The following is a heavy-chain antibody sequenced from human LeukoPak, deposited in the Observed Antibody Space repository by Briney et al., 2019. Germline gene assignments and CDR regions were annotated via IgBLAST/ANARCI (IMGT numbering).Heavy chain of an antibody. V-gene: IGHV3-48*03. CDR1: GSSVVSYE. CDR2: ISSSGSTI. D-gene: IGHD3-3*02. J-gene: IGHJ4*02. CDR3: ARAPPHLY. Sequence: GGSLTLSCAASGSSVVSYEVNCVRQAPGKGLEWVSYISSSGSTIYYAGSVKGRFTNSRDNAKNLLYLQMNILSGEETAVYYGARAPPHLYWGQGTLVTVSP.